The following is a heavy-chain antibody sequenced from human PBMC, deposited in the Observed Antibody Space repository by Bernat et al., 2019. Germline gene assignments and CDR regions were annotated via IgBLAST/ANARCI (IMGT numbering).Heavy chain of an antibody. CDR2: IWHDGSNK. D-gene: IGHD6-19*01. Sequence: QVQVVESGGGVVQPGRSLRLSCAASGFTFSSYGMHWVRQAPGKGLEWVAVIWHDGSNKYYGDSVKGRFTISRDNSKNTVYLQMNSLRAEDTAVYYCARLGSRWSLDYWGQGTLVTVSS. J-gene: IGHJ4*02. CDR1: GFTFSSYG. V-gene: IGHV3-33*01. CDR3: ARLGSRWSLDY.